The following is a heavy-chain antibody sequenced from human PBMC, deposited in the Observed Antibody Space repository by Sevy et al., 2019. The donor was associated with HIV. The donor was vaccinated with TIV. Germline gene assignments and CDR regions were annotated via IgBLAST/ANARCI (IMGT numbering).Heavy chain of an antibody. CDR3: ARRNDFDI. CDR1: GGSINSDH. CDR2: VYYTGGT. V-gene: IGHV4-59*08. J-gene: IGHJ3*02. Sequence: SETLSLTCTVSGGSINSDHWNWIRQPPGKGLEWIGYVYYTGGTNYNPSLKNRVTISVDRTKNQFSLKQTSLTAADTAVYYCARRNDFDIWGQGTMVTVSS.